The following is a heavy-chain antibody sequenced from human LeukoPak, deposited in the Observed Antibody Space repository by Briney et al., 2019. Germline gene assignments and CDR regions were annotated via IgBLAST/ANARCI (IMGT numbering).Heavy chain of an antibody. Sequence: GGSLRLSCAASGFTFSSYWMHWVRQAPGKGLVWVSRINSDGSSTSYADSVKGRFTIPRDNSKNSLYLQLTSLRAEDTALYYCARDRGRNSFDYWGQGTLVSVSS. CDR3: ARDRGRNSFDY. CDR1: GFTFSSYW. D-gene: IGHD1-14*01. V-gene: IGHV3-74*01. CDR2: INSDGSST. J-gene: IGHJ4*02.